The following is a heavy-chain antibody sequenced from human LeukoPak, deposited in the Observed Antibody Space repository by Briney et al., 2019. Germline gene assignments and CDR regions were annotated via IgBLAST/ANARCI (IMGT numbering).Heavy chain of an antibody. CDR3: AREEGAQLSL. Sequence: SQTLSHTCAVSGGSISSGGYSWSWIRQPPGKGLEWIGFIYHSGSTYYNPTLKSRVTISVDRSKNQLSLKLSSVTAADTAVYYCAREEGAQLSLWGQGTLVTVSS. CDR2: IYHSGST. D-gene: IGHD5-18*01. CDR1: GGSISSGGYS. J-gene: IGHJ4*02. V-gene: IGHV4-30-2*01.